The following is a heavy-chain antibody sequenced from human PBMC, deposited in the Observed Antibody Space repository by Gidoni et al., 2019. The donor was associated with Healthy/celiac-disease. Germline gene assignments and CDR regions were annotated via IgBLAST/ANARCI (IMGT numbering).Heavy chain of an antibody. V-gene: IGHV1-69*02. CDR3: ARGGGYCSGGSCYGVDYFDY. D-gene: IGHD2-15*01. J-gene: IGHJ4*02. CDR2: IIPILGIA. CDR1: GGTFSSYT. Sequence: QVQLVQSGAEVTKPGSSVTVSCKASGGTFSSYTLSWVRQAPGQGLEWMGRIIPILGIANYAQKFQGRVTITADKSTSTAYMELSSLRSEDTAVYYCARGGGYCSGGSCYGVDYFDYWGQGTLVTVSS.